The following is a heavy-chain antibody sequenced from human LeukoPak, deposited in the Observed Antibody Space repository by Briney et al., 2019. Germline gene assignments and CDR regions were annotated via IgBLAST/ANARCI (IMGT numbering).Heavy chain of an antibody. Sequence: GGSLRLSCAASGFTFSDYSMNWVRQAPGKGLEWLSYISSSSRTIYYADSVRGRFTVSRDNSKNTLYLQMNSLRAEDTAVYYCAKDVTMIVPDAFDIWGQGTMVTVSS. D-gene: IGHD3-22*01. V-gene: IGHV3-48*01. J-gene: IGHJ3*02. CDR2: ISSSSRTI. CDR1: GFTFSDYS. CDR3: AKDVTMIVPDAFDI.